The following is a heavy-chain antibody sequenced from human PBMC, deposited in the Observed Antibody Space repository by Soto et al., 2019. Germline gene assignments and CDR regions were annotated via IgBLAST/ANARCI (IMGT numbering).Heavy chain of an antibody. Sequence: EVQLVESGGGLVKPGGSLRLSCAASGFTFSNALMTWVRQAPGKGLEWVGRVKSKSDGGTTDYAAPVKGRFTISRDDSENTLYLQMNSLKAEDTGMYYCTPGSTGRDYWGQGTLLTVSS. V-gene: IGHV3-15*01. CDR1: GFTFSNAL. D-gene: IGHD3-10*01. CDR2: VKSKSDGGTT. CDR3: TPGSTGRDY. J-gene: IGHJ4*02.